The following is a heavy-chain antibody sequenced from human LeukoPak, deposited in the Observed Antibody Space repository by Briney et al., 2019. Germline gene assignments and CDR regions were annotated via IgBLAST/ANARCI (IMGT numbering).Heavy chain of an antibody. CDR3: ARDESGDNDAFDI. J-gene: IGHJ3*02. D-gene: IGHD2-21*01. V-gene: IGHV3-21*01. Sequence: GGSLRLSCAASGFIFSDYTMNWVRLAPGKGLEWVSSISGSSNYIYYADSVKGRFTISRGNAKNSLYLEMNSLRVEDTAVYYCARDESGDNDAFDIWGQGTMVTVSS. CDR2: ISGSSNYI. CDR1: GFIFSDYT.